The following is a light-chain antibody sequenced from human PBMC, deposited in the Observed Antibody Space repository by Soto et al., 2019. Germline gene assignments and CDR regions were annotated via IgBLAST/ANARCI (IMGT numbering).Light chain of an antibody. Sequence: QSVLTQTPSVSGAPGQRVTISCTGTSSNIGAGYDVHRYKQLPGTAPKLLIYGNYNRPSGVPDRFSGSKSGTSASLAITGLQAEDEAHYYCQTYDSSLSAVVFGGGTKLTVL. V-gene: IGLV1-40*01. CDR3: QTYDSSLSAVV. J-gene: IGLJ2*01. CDR1: SSNIGAGYD. CDR2: GNY.